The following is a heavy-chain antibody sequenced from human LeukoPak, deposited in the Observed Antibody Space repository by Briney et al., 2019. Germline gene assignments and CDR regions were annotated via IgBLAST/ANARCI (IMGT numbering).Heavy chain of an antibody. Sequence: PGGSLRLSCAASGFTFRSYAMSWVRQAPGKGLEWVSAISGSCGSTYYADSVKGRFTISRDNAKNTLYLQMNHLRAEDAAVYYCAKEWQWLVLLNFDYWGQGTLVTVSS. J-gene: IGHJ4*02. CDR3: AKEWQWLVLLNFDY. CDR1: GFTFRSYA. CDR2: ISGSCGST. D-gene: IGHD6-19*01. V-gene: IGHV3-23*01.